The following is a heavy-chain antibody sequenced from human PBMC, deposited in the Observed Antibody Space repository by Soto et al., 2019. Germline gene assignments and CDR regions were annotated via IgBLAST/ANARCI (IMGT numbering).Heavy chain of an antibody. V-gene: IGHV3-23*01. D-gene: IGHD6-19*01. CDR2: MSGSGGST. Sequence: EVQLLESGGGLVQPGGSLRLSCAASGFTFSSYAMSWVRQAPGKGLEWVSAMSGSGGSTYYADSVKGRFTISRDNSKNTLYLQMNSLRAEDTAVYYCAKQYSSGWYYFDYWGQGTLVTVSS. CDR1: GFTFSSYA. CDR3: AKQYSSGWYYFDY. J-gene: IGHJ4*02.